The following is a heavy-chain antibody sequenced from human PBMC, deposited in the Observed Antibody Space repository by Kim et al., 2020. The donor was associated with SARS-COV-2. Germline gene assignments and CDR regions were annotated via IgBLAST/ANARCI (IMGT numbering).Heavy chain of an antibody. Sequence: TKYSQKFQGRVTITRDTSASTAYMELSSLRSEDTAVYYCARDLQDDYLGYWGQGTLVTVSS. CDR3: ARDLQDDYLGY. CDR2: T. D-gene: IGHD3-3*01. V-gene: IGHV1-3*01. J-gene: IGHJ4*02.